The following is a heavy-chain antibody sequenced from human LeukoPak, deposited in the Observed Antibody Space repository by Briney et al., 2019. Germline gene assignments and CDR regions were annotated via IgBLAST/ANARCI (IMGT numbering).Heavy chain of an antibody. J-gene: IGHJ4*02. CDR2: ISEGGGTT. Sequence: PGGSLRLSCAASGTTFEDYAMHWVRQAPGKGLEWVSFISEGGGTTYYADSVKGRFTISRDNSKTSLYLQMNSLRTEDTALYYCAKDQGASGWGAFDYWGQGTLVTVSS. V-gene: IGHV3-43*02. D-gene: IGHD6-19*01. CDR1: GTTFEDYA. CDR3: AKDQGASGWGAFDY.